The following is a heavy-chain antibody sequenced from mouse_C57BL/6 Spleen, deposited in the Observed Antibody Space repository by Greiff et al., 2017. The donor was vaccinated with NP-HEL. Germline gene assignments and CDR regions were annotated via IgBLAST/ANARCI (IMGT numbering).Heavy chain of an antibody. CDR1: GYTFTSYW. CDR2: IDPSDSET. J-gene: IGHJ2*01. D-gene: IGHD2-4*01. V-gene: IGHV1-52*01. Sequence: QVQLQQPGAELVRPGSSVKLSCKASGYTFTSYWMHWVKQRPIQGLECIGNIDPSDSETHYNQKFKDKATLTVDKSSSTAYMQLSSLTSEDSAVYYCARSGGLEVFDYWGQGTTLTVSS. CDR3: ARSGGLEVFDY.